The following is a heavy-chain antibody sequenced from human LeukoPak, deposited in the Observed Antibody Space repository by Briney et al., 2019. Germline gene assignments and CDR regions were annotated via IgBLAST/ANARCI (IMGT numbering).Heavy chain of an antibody. J-gene: IGHJ3*02. Sequence: SETLSLTCTVSGGSISSYYWSWIRQPPGKGLEWIGYIYYSGSTNYNPSLKSRATISVDTSKNQFSLKLSSVTAADTAVYYCARGFYSSGWFAFDIWGQGTMVTVSS. CDR1: GGSISSYY. D-gene: IGHD6-19*01. CDR3: ARGFYSSGWFAFDI. V-gene: IGHV4-59*01. CDR2: IYYSGST.